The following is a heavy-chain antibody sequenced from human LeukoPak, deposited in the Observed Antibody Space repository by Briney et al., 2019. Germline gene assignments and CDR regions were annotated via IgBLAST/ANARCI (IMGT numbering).Heavy chain of an antibody. CDR2: ISGIGGSK. Sequence: PGGSLRLSCAASGFTFSSYAMSWVRQAPGKGLEWVSTISGIGGSKYYADSVKGRFTISRDNSKNTLYLQMKSLRAEDTAVYYCAKGDRRGSRKDEQAFDYWGQGTLVTVSS. J-gene: IGHJ4*02. V-gene: IGHV3-23*01. CDR3: AKGDRRGSRKDEQAFDY. CDR1: GFTFSSYA. D-gene: IGHD6-13*01.